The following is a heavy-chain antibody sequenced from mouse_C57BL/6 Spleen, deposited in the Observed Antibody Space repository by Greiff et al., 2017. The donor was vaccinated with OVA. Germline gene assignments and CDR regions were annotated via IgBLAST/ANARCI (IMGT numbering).Heavy chain of an antibody. CDR2: ISSGGDYI. V-gene: IGHV5-9-1*02. D-gene: IGHD2-2*01. Sequence: EVQLVESGEGLVKPGGSLKLSCAASGFTFSSYAMSWVRQTPEKRLEWVAYISSGGDYIYYADTVKGRFPISRDNARNTLYLQMSSLKSEDTAMYYCTRVSTVVTTFYWYFDVWGTGTTVTVSS. CDR1: GFTFSSYA. J-gene: IGHJ1*03. CDR3: TRVSTVVTTFYWYFDV.